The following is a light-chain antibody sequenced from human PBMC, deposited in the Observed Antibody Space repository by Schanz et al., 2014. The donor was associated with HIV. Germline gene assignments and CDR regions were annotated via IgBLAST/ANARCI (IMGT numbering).Light chain of an antibody. V-gene: IGKV3-11*01. CDR3: HQRSSWPLT. CDR2: DTS. J-gene: IGKJ4*01. Sequence: EIVLTQSPATLSLSPGERATLSCRASHSVDIYLAWYQQKPGQAPRLLIYDTSNRATGIPGRFSGSGSETEFTLTISSLEPEDFAVYYCHQRSSWPLTFGGGTKVEIK. CDR1: HSVDIY.